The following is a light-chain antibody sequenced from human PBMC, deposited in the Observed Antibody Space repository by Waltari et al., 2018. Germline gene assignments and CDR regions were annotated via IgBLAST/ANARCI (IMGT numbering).Light chain of an antibody. Sequence: DIVMTQSPDSLAVSLGERATVSCKSSRSILKGSDNKNYLGWYQQKLGQPPKLLIYWASTRESGVPDRFSGSGSGTDFTLTISRLEPEDFAVYYCQLYDISPMYTFGQGTNLQIK. J-gene: IGKJ2*01. V-gene: IGKV4-1*01. CDR3: QLYDISPMYT. CDR1: RSILKGSDNKNY. CDR2: WAS.